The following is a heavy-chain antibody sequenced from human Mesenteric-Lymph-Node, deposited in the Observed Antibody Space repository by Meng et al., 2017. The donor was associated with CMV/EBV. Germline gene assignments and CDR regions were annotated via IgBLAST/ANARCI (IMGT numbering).Heavy chain of an antibody. CDR3: ARGPNGSGSSRVIDY. CDR2: ISSSGSTI. J-gene: IGHJ4*02. CDR1: GFTFSSYE. V-gene: IGHV3-48*03. D-gene: IGHD3-10*01. Sequence: GESLKISCAASGFTFSSYEMNWVRQAPGKGLEWVSYISSSGSTIYYADSVKGRFTISRDNAKNSLYLQMNSLRAEDTAVYYCARGPNGSGSSRVIDYWGQGTLVTVSS.